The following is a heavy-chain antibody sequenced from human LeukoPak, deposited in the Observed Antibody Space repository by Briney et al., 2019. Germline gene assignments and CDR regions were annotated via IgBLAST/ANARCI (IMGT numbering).Heavy chain of an antibody. CDR2: IIPIFGAA. CDR3: ARGWLQTPHSFDY. J-gene: IGHJ4*02. D-gene: IGHD5-24*01. Sequence: SVKVSCKASGGTFSSYAISWVRQAPGQGLEWMGGIIPIFGAANYAQKFQGRVTITADESTSTAYMELSSLRSEDTAVYYCARGWLQTPHSFDYWGQGTLVTVSS. CDR1: GGTFSSYA. V-gene: IGHV1-69*01.